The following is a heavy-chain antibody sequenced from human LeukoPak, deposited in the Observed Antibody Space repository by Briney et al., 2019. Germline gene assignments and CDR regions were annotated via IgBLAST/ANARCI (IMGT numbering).Heavy chain of an antibody. D-gene: IGHD1-26*01. V-gene: IGHV3-21*01. Sequence: PGGSLRLSCAASGFTFSRHSMNWVRQAPGKGLEWVSFISGDSTNIYYADSVKGRFTTSRDNARNSLYLQMNSLRAEDTALYYCARDNMGFDYWGQGTLVTVSS. CDR3: ARDNMGFDY. CDR1: GFTFSRHS. CDR2: ISGDSTNI. J-gene: IGHJ4*02.